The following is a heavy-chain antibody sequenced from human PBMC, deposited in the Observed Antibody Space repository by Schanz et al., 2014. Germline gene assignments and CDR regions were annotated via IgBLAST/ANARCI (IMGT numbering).Heavy chain of an antibody. CDR3: AASSGWHPSTDY. Sequence: EVQLLESGGGLVQPGGSLRLSCAASGFTFRGYAMSWVRQAPGKGLEWVSYISGSSRTIYYADSMKGRFTIPRDNAKSSLYLQMNSLRAEDTAVYYCAASSGWHPSTDYWGQGTLVTVSS. D-gene: IGHD6-19*01. J-gene: IGHJ4*02. CDR2: ISGSSRTI. CDR1: GFTFRGYA. V-gene: IGHV3-48*04.